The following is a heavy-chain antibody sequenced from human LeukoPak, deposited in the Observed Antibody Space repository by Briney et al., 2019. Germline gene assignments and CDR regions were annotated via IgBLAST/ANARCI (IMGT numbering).Heavy chain of an antibody. CDR3: ATVPSLARAIPFDY. CDR2: FDPEDGET. Sequence: ASVKVSCKVSGYTLTELSMHWVRQAPGKGLEWMGGFDPEDGETIYAQKFQGRVTMTEDTSTDTAYMELSSLRSEDTAVYYCATVPSLARAIPFDYWGQGTLVTVSS. J-gene: IGHJ4*02. D-gene: IGHD1-26*01. V-gene: IGHV1-24*01. CDR1: GYTLTELS.